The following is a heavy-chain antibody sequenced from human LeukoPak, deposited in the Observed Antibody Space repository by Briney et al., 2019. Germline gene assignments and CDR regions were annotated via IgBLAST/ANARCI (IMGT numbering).Heavy chain of an antibody. Sequence: ASVKVSCKASGYTFTSYDINWVRQATGQGLEWMGWMNPNSGNTGYAQKFQDRVTITRNTSISTAYMELSSLRSEDTAVYYCARDYADGYNWFDPWGQGTLVTVSS. V-gene: IGHV1-8*03. D-gene: IGHD4-17*01. J-gene: IGHJ5*02. CDR1: GYTFTSYD. CDR3: ARDYADGYNWFDP. CDR2: MNPNSGNT.